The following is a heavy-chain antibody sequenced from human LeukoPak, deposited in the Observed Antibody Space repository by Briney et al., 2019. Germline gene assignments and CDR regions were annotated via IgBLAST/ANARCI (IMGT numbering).Heavy chain of an antibody. CDR2: LRGDTGDT. J-gene: IGHJ4*02. Sequence: GASVTLSCKTSGYMVSDYYMHWVRQAPGQGLEWMGWLRGDTGDTDSPQKFKGRVTMTRDTATNTAYMQLSRLTYDDTAIYFCARVRYNACDYWGQGTLVTVSS. D-gene: IGHD1-1*01. CDR1: GYMVSDYY. V-gene: IGHV1-2*02. CDR3: ARVRYNACDY.